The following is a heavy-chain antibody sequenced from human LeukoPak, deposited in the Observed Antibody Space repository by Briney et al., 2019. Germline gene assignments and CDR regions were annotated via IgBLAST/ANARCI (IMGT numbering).Heavy chain of an antibody. Sequence: PSETLSLTCTVSGGSISSHYWSWLRQPAGKGLEYIGRIHTSGITNYNPSLKSRVTISGDTSKNQFYLNLRSVTAADTAVYYCGRDLGSNYVYFDYWGQGSLVTVSS. D-gene: IGHD1-26*01. V-gene: IGHV4-4*07. CDR3: GRDLGSNYVYFDY. CDR2: IHTSGIT. J-gene: IGHJ4*02. CDR1: GGSISSHY.